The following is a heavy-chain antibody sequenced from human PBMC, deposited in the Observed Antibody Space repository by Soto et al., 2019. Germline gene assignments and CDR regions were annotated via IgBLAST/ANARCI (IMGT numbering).Heavy chain of an antibody. J-gene: IGHJ2*01. V-gene: IGHV5-51*01. CDR2: IYPGDSDT. CDR3: ARPSGLIAAATSRWYFDL. Sequence: EVQLVQSGAEVKKPGESLKISCKGSGYSFSSYWIGWVRQMPGKGLEWMGIIYPGDSDTRYSPSFQGQVTILVYKSIKTAYLQWSSLKASDTAIYYCARPSGLIAAATSRWYFDLWGRGTLVTVSS. CDR1: GYSFSSYW. D-gene: IGHD6-25*01.